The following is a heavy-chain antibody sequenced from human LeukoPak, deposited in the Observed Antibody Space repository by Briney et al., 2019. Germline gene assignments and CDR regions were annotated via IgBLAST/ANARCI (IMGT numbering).Heavy chain of an antibody. Sequence: GGSLRLSCAASGFTFSDYSMNCVRQAPGKGLEWVSSISSSSSYIYYADSVSGRFTISRDNANNSLYLQMNSLRVEDTAVYYCATDYSNDYWGQGTLVTVSS. V-gene: IGHV3-21*01. D-gene: IGHD1-26*01. CDR2: ISSSSSYI. CDR3: ATDYSNDY. J-gene: IGHJ4*02. CDR1: GFTFSDYS.